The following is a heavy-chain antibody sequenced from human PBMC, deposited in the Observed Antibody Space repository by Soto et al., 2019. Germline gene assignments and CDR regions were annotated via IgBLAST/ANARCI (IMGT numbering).Heavy chain of an antibody. CDR1: GFTFSSYV. CDR2: ISGSGGST. Sequence: EVQLLESGGGLVQPGGSLRLSCAASGFTFSSYVMSWVRQAPGKGLEWVSAISGSGGSTYYADSVKGRFTISRDNSKNTLYLQMNSLRAEDTAVYYCAKDVGWSSGWPGLDYWGQGTLVTVSS. V-gene: IGHV3-23*01. D-gene: IGHD6-19*01. CDR3: AKDVGWSSGWPGLDY. J-gene: IGHJ4*02.